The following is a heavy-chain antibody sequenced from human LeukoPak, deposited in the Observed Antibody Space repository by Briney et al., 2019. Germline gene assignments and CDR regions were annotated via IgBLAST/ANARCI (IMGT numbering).Heavy chain of an antibody. D-gene: IGHD3-10*01. Sequence: PSETLSLTCTVSGGSISSYYWSWIRQPPGKGLEWIGYIYYSGSTNYNPSLKSRVTISVDTSKNQFSLKLSSVTAADTAVYYCARVMIRGDYYGSGSYSDYWGQGTLVTVSS. J-gene: IGHJ4*02. CDR3: ARVMIRGDYYGSGSYSDY. CDR2: IYYSGST. CDR1: GGSISSYY. V-gene: IGHV4-59*08.